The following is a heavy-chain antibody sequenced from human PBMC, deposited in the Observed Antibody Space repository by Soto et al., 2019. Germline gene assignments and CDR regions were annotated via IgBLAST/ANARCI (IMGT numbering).Heavy chain of an antibody. Sequence: SETLSLTCAVYGGSFSGYYWSWIRQPPGKGLEWIGEINHSGSTNHNPSLKSRVTISVDTSKNQFSLKLSSVTAADTAVYYCARSSSSWRPTNKLFDPWGQGTLVTVSS. CDR3: ARSSSSWRPTNKLFDP. CDR2: INHSGST. CDR1: GGSFSGYY. D-gene: IGHD6-13*01. J-gene: IGHJ5*02. V-gene: IGHV4-34*01.